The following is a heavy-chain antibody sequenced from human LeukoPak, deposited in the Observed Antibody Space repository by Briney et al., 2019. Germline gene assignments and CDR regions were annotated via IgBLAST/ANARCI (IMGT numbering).Heavy chain of an antibody. CDR2: ISGSGGGT. V-gene: IGHV3-23*01. J-gene: IGHJ4*02. Sequence: GGSLRLSCAASGFTFNSYAMSWVRQAPGKGLEWVSGISGSGGGTYYADSVRGRFTISRDNSKNTLYLQMNSLRAEDTAVYYCANGWSSGWYYFDYWGQGTLVTVSS. CDR3: ANGWSSGWYYFDY. D-gene: IGHD6-19*01. CDR1: GFTFNSYA.